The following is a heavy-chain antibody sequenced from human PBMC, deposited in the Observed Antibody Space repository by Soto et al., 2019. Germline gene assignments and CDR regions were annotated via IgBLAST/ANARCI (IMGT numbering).Heavy chain of an antibody. D-gene: IGHD6-6*01. CDR2: IYYSGST. V-gene: IGHV4-59*01. CDR3: ARQKSSGSFLDYYYGMDV. J-gene: IGHJ6*02. Sequence: SETLSLTCTVSCGSISSYYWSWIRQPPGKGLEWIGYIYYSGSTNYNPSLKSRVTISVDTSKNQFSLKLSSVTAADTAVYYCARQKSSGSFLDYYYGMDVWGQGTTVTVSS. CDR1: CGSISSYY.